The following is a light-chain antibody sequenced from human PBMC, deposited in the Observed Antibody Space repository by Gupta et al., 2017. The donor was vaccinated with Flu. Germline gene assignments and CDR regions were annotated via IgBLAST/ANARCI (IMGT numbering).Light chain of an antibody. CDR2: AAS. CDR1: QGISSY. Sequence: DIHLSQSPAFLSASVGDRVTITCRASQGISSYLAWYQQKPGKAPKLLIYAASTLQSGVPSRFSGSGSGTEFTLTISSLQPEDFATYYCQQLNSYRLTFGGGTKVEIK. J-gene: IGKJ4*01. CDR3: QQLNSYRLT. V-gene: IGKV1-9*01.